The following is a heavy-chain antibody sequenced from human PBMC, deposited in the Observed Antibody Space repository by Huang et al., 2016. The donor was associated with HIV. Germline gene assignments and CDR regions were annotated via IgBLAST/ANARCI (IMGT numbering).Heavy chain of an antibody. CDR3: ARDATKNPRGWFDP. Sequence: QVHLQQWGAGLLKSAETLSLTCAVYGGSLSGYYWSWLRQTPGKGLEWIGEINRLGSPNYNPSRKSRVSISMDGSKKQFSLKVRSISDADTAVYFCARDATKNPRGWFDPWGQGTLVTVSS. CDR2: INRLGSP. V-gene: IGHV4-34*02. CDR1: GGSLSGYY. J-gene: IGHJ5*02. D-gene: IGHD3-10*01.